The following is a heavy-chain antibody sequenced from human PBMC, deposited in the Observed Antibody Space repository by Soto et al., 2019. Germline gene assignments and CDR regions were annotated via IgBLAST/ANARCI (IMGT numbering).Heavy chain of an antibody. CDR2: ISGSGGST. CDR3: AKAAQPLHLPSLEIYMDV. D-gene: IGHD3-3*02. Sequence: GGSLRLSCAASGFTFSSYAMSWVRQAPGKGLEWVSAISGSGGSTYYADSVKGRFTISRDNSKNTLYLQMNSLRAEDTAVYYCAKAAQPLHLPSLEIYMDVWGKGTTVTVSS. J-gene: IGHJ6*03. V-gene: IGHV3-23*01. CDR1: GFTFSSYA.